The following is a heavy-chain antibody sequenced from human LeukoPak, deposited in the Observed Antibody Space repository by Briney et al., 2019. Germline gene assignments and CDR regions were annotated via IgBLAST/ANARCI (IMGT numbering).Heavy chain of an antibody. V-gene: IGHV4-59*12. Sequence: SETLSLTCTVSGGSISSYYWSWIRQPPGKGLEWIGYIYYSGSTNYNPSLKSRVTISVDTSKNQFSLKLSSVTAADTAVYYCAVGYSYGKIDYWGQGTLVTVSS. CDR1: GGSISSYY. J-gene: IGHJ4*02. CDR3: AVGYSYGKIDY. CDR2: IYYSGST. D-gene: IGHD5-18*01.